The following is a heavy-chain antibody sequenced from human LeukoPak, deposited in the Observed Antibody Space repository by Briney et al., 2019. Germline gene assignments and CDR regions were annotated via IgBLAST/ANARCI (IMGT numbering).Heavy chain of an antibody. CDR3: AKRGDYGDPPIRYLDY. CDR1: GFTFGSYG. D-gene: IGHD4-17*01. V-gene: IGHV3-33*06. Sequence: PGRSLRLSCAASGFTFGSYGMHWVRQAPGKGLEWVAVIWYDGSNKYYADSVKGRFAISRDNSKNTLYLQMNSLRAEDTAVYYCAKRGDYGDPPIRYLDYWGQGTLVTVSS. CDR2: IWYDGSNK. J-gene: IGHJ4*02.